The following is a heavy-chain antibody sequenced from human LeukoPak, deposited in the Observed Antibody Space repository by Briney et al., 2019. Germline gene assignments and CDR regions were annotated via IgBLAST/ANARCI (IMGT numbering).Heavy chain of an antibody. CDR3: ARDGFVGAADY. CDR2: IKQDGSEK. D-gene: IGHD6-13*01. CDR1: EFIFSGYW. Sequence: GGSLRLSCAASEFIFSGYWMNWVRQAPGKGLEWVANIKQDGSEKQYVDSVRGRFTISRDNAKNSLCLQMNSLRVEDTAVYYCARDGFVGAADYWGQGTLVTVSS. J-gene: IGHJ4*02. V-gene: IGHV3-7*01.